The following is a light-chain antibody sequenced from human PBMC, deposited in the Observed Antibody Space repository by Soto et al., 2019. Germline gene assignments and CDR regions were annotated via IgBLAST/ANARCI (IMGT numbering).Light chain of an antibody. J-gene: IGKJ2*01. CDR1: QSINIY. Sequence: IQLTQSPSSLSASVGDRVTLTCRASQSINIYLNWYQQKPGKAPTHLIYAASSLQSGVPSRFSGGGSRTDFTLTISSLQTEDFATYYCQQSYRSPYTFGQGTKLEI. CDR3: QQSYRSPYT. CDR2: AAS. V-gene: IGKV1-39*01.